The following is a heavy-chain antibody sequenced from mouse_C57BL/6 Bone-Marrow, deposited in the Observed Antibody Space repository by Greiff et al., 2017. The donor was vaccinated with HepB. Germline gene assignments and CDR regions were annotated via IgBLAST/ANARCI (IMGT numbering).Heavy chain of an antibody. CDR2: INSDGGST. CDR1: EYEFPSHD. Sequence: EVQGVESGGGLVQPGESLKLSCESNEYEFPSHDMSWVRKTPEKRLELVAAINSDGGSTYYPDTMERRFIISRDNTKKTLYLQMSSLRSEDTALYYCASLWLRRYWYFDVWGTGTTVTVSS. J-gene: IGHJ1*03. D-gene: IGHD2-2*01. CDR3: ASLWLRRYWYFDV. V-gene: IGHV5-2*01.